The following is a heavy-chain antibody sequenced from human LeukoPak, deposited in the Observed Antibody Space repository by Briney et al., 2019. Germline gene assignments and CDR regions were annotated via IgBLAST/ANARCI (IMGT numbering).Heavy chain of an antibody. CDR1: GFTFSSYG. J-gene: IGHJ4*02. Sequence: PGRSLRLSCAASGFTFSSYGIHWVRQAPGKGLEWVAVIWYDRSNKYYADSVKGRFTISRDNSKNTLYLQMNSLRAEDTAVYYCARDRGSYWDGGNDYWGQGTLVTVSS. V-gene: IGHV3-33*01. CDR3: ARDRGSYWDGGNDY. D-gene: IGHD1-26*01. CDR2: IWYDRSNK.